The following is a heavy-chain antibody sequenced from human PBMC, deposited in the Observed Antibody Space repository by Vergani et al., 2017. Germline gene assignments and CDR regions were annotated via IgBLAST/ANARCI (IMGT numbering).Heavy chain of an antibody. CDR1: GYTFTGYY. D-gene: IGHD3-10*01. CDR3: ARTENYGSGSYYNALLYMDV. J-gene: IGHJ6*03. CDR2: INPNSGGT. V-gene: IGHV1-2*02. Sequence: QVQLVQSGAEVKKPGASVKVSCKASGYTFTGYYMHWVRQAPGQGLEWMGWINPNSGGTNYAQKFQGRVTMTRDTSISKAYMELSRLRSDDTAVYYCARTENYGSGSYYNALLYMDVWGKXT.